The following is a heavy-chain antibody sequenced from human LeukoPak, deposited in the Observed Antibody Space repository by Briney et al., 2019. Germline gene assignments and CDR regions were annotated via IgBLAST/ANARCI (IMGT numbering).Heavy chain of an antibody. J-gene: IGHJ4*02. CDR1: GGSISSGDYY. Sequence: SQTLSLTCTVSGGSISSGDYYWSWIRQPPGKGLEWIGYIYYSGSTYYNPSLKSRVTISVDTSKNQFSLKLSSVTAADTAVYYCARGPGFGEPHLGDVYYFDYWGQGTLVTVSS. CDR3: ARGPGFGEPHLGDVYYFDY. V-gene: IGHV4-30-4*08. CDR2: IYYSGST. D-gene: IGHD3-10*01.